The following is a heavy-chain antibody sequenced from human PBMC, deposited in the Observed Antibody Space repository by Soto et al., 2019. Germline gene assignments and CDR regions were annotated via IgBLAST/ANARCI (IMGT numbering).Heavy chain of an antibody. J-gene: IGHJ4*02. V-gene: IGHV4-59*01. CDR1: GGSISSYY. CDR3: ARDLGPQQWVDY. CDR2: IYYSGST. D-gene: IGHD6-19*01. Sequence: SETLSLTCTVSGGSISSYYWSWIRQPPGKGLEWIGYIYYSGSTNYNPSLKSRVTISVDTSKNQFSLKLSSVTAADTAVYYCARDLGPQQWVDYWGQGTLVTVSS.